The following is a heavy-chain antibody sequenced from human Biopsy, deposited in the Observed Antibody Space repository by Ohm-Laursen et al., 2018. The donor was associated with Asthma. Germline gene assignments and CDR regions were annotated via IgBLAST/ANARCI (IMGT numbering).Heavy chain of an antibody. CDR3: ARGYSGSDRIVYYYSGLEV. D-gene: IGHD5-12*01. J-gene: IGHJ6*02. Sequence: VASVKVSCKASGDSFSKSAISWVRQDPGQGLEWMGGLIPVLGKTDHAQMFEGRVTITADESTSTAYMELSSLSSEDTAVYYCARGYSGSDRIVYYYSGLEVWGQGTTVPVSS. V-gene: IGHV1-69*10. CDR2: LIPVLGKT. CDR1: GDSFSKSA.